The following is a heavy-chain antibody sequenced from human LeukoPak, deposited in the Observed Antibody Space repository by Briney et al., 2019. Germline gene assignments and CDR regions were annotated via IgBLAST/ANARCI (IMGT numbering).Heavy chain of an antibody. D-gene: IGHD6-13*01. J-gene: IGHJ4*02. CDR1: GGTFSSYA. V-gene: IGHV1-69*13. Sequence: SVKVSCKASGGTFSSYAISWVRQAPGQGLEWMGGVIPIFGTANYAQKFQGRVTITADESTSTAYMELSSLRSEDTAVYYCASIAAAGTGAHRDFDYWGQGTLVTVSS. CDR3: ASIAAAGTGAHRDFDY. CDR2: VIPIFGTA.